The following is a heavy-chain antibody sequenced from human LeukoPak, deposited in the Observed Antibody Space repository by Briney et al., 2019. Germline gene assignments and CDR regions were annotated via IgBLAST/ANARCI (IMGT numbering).Heavy chain of an antibody. V-gene: IGHV3-9*01. CDR3: AKDRDWIWFDP. CDR2: ISWNSGSI. Sequence: PGGFLRLSCAASGFTFDDYAMHWVRQAPGKGLEWVSGISWNSGSIGYADSVKGRFTISRDNAKNSLYLQMNSLRAEDTAVYYCAKDRDWIWFDPWGQGTLVTVSS. CDR1: GFTFDDYA. D-gene: IGHD1-1*01. J-gene: IGHJ5*02.